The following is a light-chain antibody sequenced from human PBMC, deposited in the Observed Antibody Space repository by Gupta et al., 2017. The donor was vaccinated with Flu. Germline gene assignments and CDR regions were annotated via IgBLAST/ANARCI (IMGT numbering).Light chain of an antibody. Sequence: DIQMTQSPSSLSASVGDRVTITCRASQYISTYLNWYQQKAEKAPKVLIFAASRVQSGVPSRFSGSGSGTEFTLTINRRQPEDFATYYCQQRDNSPWTFGQGTKVEIK. CDR1: QYISTY. CDR2: AAS. V-gene: IGKV1-39*01. J-gene: IGKJ1*01. CDR3: QQRDNSPWT.